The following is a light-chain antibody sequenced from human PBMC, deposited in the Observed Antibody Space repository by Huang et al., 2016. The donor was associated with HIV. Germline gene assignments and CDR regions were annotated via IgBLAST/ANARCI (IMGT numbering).Light chain of an antibody. CDR2: LAS. CDR3: MQALQTPYT. J-gene: IGKJ2*01. CDR1: QSLLHESGHNY. V-gene: IGKV2-28*01. Sequence: DIVMTQSPLSLPVTPGEPASISCRSNQSLLHESGHNYLDWYLQKPGQSPQLLLYLASTRAAGVPDRFTGSGSGTYFTLRINKVEAQDVGVYFCMQALQTPYTFGRGTKLEI.